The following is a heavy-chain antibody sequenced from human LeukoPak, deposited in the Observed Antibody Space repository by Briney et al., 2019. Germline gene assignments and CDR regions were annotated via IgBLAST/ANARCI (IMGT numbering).Heavy chain of an antibody. CDR1: GYTFTGYY. V-gene: IGHV1-2*06. D-gene: IGHD2-2*01. J-gene: IGHJ4*02. Sequence: KPGASVKVSCKASGYTFTGYYMHWVRQAPGQGLEWMGRINPNSGGTNYAQKFQGRVTMTRDTSISTAYMELSRLRSDDTAVYYCARDYCSSTSCLFDYWGQGTLVTVSS. CDR3: ARDYCSSTSCLFDY. CDR2: INPNSGGT.